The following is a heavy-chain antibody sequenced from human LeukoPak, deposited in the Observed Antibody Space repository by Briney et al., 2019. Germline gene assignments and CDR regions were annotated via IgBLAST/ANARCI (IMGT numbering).Heavy chain of an antibody. CDR2: IYYSGST. V-gene: IGHV4-59*01. CDR1: GGFISSYY. Sequence: PSETLSLTCTVSGGFISSYYWSWIRQPPGKGLEWIGYIYYSGSTNYNPSLKSRVTISVDTSKNQFSLKLSSVTAADTAVYYCAREKEGYYYYGMDVWGQGTTVTVSS. J-gene: IGHJ6*02. CDR3: AREKEGYYYYGMDV.